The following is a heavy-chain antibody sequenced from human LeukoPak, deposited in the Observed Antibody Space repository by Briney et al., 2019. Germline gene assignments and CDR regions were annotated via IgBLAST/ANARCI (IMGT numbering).Heavy chain of an antibody. CDR3: ARDSGSSWYGIDY. V-gene: IGHV4-4*02. CDR1: GGSISSSNW. Sequence: SGTLSLTCAVSGGSISSSNWWSWVRQPPGKGLEWIGEIYHSGSTNYNPSLKSRVTMSVDTSKNQFSLKLTSVTAADTAVYYCARDSGSSWYGIDYWGQGTLVTVSS. CDR2: IYHSGST. D-gene: IGHD6-13*01. J-gene: IGHJ4*02.